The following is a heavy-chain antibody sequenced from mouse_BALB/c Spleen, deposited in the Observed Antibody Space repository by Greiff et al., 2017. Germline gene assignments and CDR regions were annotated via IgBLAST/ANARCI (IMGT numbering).Heavy chain of an antibody. J-gene: IGHJ3*01. D-gene: IGHD4-1*01. CDR2: IYPGDGDT. Sequence: VQLQESGAELARPGASVKLSCKASGYTFTSYWMQWVKQRPGQGLEWIGAIYPGDGDTRYTQKFKGKATLTADKSSSTAYMQLSSLASEDTAVYYCARAGELGRRGWCAYWGQGTLVTVSA. V-gene: IGHV1-87*01. CDR3: ARAGELGRRGWCAY. CDR1: GYTFTSYW.